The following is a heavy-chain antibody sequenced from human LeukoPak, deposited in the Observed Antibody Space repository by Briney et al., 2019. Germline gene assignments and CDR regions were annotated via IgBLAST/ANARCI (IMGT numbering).Heavy chain of an antibody. V-gene: IGHV3-23*01. CDR2: ISGSGTST. D-gene: IGHD3-22*01. Sequence: GGSLRLSCAASGFTFSSYAMNWVRQAPGKGLEWVSAISGSGTSTYYADSVKGRFTISRDNSKNTLYLQMNSLRADDTALYYCAKDRPHYYDSSGNYLTPLDYWGQGTLVTVSS. CDR3: AKDRPHYYDSSGNYLTPLDY. J-gene: IGHJ4*02. CDR1: GFTFSSYA.